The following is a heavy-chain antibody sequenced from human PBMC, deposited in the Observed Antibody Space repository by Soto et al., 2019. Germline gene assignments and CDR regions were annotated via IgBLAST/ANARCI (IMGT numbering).Heavy chain of an antibody. V-gene: IGHV3-48*03. CDR1: GFTFSSYE. D-gene: IGHD6-19*01. Sequence: EVQLVESGGGLVHPGGSLRLSCATSGFTFSSYEMTWVRQAPGKGLEWVSYISDSGNIIYYADSVKGRFTISRDDSKNSLYLQMNSMRAEDTARYYCVRIGAVGWYIPFDTWGQGTPVTVSS. CDR3: VRIGAVGWYIPFDT. J-gene: IGHJ4*02. CDR2: ISDSGNII.